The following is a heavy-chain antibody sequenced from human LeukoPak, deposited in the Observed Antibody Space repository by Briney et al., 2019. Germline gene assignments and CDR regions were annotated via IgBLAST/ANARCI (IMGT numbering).Heavy chain of an antibody. J-gene: IGHJ4*02. V-gene: IGHV3-30*04. CDR1: GFTFSSYA. Sequence: GGSLRLSWAASGFTFSSYAMHWVRQAPGKGLEWVAVISYDGSNKYYADSVKGRFTISRDNSKNTLYLQMNSLRAEDTAVYYCARDTYSSSLLDYWGQGTLVTVSS. D-gene: IGHD6-6*01. CDR3: ARDTYSSSLLDY. CDR2: ISYDGSNK.